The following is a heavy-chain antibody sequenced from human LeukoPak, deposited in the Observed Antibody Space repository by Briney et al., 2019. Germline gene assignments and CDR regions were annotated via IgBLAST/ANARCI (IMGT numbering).Heavy chain of an antibody. D-gene: IGHD5-12*01. CDR1: GGSIMGFY. CDR2: IYSAGST. CDR3: AKDAGYSGYE. Sequence: SETLSLTCTVSGGSIMGFYWSWIRQPAGKGLEWIGRIYSAGSTKYNPSLKSRVTLSVDPPNNQFSLKMRSVTAADTAVYYCAKDAGYSGYEWGQGILVTVSS. J-gene: IGHJ4*02. V-gene: IGHV4-4*07.